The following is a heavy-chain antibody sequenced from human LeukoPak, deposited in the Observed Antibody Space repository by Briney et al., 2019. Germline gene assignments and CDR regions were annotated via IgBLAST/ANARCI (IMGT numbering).Heavy chain of an antibody. D-gene: IGHD3-10*01. V-gene: IGHV3-30*18. CDR3: AKEYKAMVRGVIRSPLDY. J-gene: IGHJ4*02. CDR2: ISYDGSNK. Sequence: PGGSLRLSCAASGCTFSSYGMHWVRQAPSKGLEWVAVISYDGSNKYYADSVKGRLTISRDNSKNTFYLQMNSLRAEDTAVYYCAKEYKAMVRGVIRSPLDYWGQGTLVTVSS. CDR1: GCTFSSYG.